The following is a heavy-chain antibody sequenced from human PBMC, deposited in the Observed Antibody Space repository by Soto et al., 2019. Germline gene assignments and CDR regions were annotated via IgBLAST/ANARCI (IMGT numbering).Heavy chain of an antibody. Sequence: SETLSLTCTVSGGSISGLYWSWIRQPPGKGLECIGFIYYSGYTNYNPSLKSRVTMSVDTSKNQFSLKLSSVTAADTAVYYCARAYGDSFFDLWGQGTLVTVSS. D-gene: IGHD4-17*01. CDR3: ARAYGDSFFDL. CDR1: GGSISGLY. J-gene: IGHJ4*02. CDR2: IYYSGYT. V-gene: IGHV4-59*11.